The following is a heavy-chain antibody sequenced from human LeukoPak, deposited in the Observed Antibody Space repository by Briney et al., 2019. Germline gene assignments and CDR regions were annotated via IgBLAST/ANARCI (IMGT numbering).Heavy chain of an antibody. CDR1: GFTFSRYS. J-gene: IGHJ4*02. CDR2: VNSDGSGT. V-gene: IGHV3-74*01. Sequence: GGSLRLSCAASGFTFSRYSMHWVRQAPGKGLVWVSHVNSDGSGTDYADSVKGRFTISRDNAKNSLYLQMNSLRAEDTAVYYCARDTYYGSGNFDYWGQGTLVTVSS. CDR3: ARDTYYGSGNFDY. D-gene: IGHD3-10*01.